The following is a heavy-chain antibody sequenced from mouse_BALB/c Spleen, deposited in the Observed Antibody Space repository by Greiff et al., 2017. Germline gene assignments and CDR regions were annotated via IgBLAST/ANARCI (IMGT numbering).Heavy chain of an antibody. CDR2: ISDGGSYT. V-gene: IGHV5-4*02. CDR3: ARDKGHYAMDY. Sequence: EVKLMESGGGLVKPGGSLKLSCAASGFTFSDYYMYWVRQTPEKRLEWVATISDGGSYTYYPDSVKGRFTISRDNAKNNLYLQMSSLKSEDTAMYCCARDKGHYAMDYWGQGTSVTVSS. D-gene: IGHD1-3*01. CDR1: GFTFSDYY. J-gene: IGHJ4*01.